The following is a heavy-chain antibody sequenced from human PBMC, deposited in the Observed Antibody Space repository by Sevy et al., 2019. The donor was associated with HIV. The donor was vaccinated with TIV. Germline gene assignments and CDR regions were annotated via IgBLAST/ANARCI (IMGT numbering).Heavy chain of an antibody. CDR2: ISYDGSNK. CDR1: GFTFSSYA. V-gene: IGHV3-30-3*01. Sequence: GGSLRLSCAASGFTFSSYAMHWVRQAPGKGLEWVAVISYDGSNKYYADSVKGRFIISRDNSKNTLYLQMNSLRAEDTAVYYCARDGRGYSYGHYYYYYYYMDVWGKGTTVTVSS. CDR3: ARDGRGYSYGHYYYYYYYMDV. J-gene: IGHJ6*03. D-gene: IGHD5-18*01.